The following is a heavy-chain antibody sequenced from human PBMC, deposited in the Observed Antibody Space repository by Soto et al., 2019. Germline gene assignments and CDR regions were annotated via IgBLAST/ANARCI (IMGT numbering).Heavy chain of an antibody. V-gene: IGHV4-59*01. Sequence: SETLSLTCTVSGGSISTYYWSWIRQPPGKGLEWIGYIYYTESTNYNPSLKSRVTISVDTSKNQFSLKLSSVTAADTAVYYCARASGCSGDSCAFDPWGKGTLVTVSS. CDR3: ARASGCSGDSCAFDP. J-gene: IGHJ5*02. D-gene: IGHD2-15*01. CDR2: IYYTEST. CDR1: GGSISTYY.